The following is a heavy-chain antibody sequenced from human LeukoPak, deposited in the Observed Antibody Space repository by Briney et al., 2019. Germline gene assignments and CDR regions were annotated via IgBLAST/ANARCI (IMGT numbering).Heavy chain of an antibody. Sequence: GGSLRLSCAASGFTFDDYTMHWVRQAPGKGLEWVSLISWDGGSTYYADSVKGRFTISRDNSKNTLYLQMNSLRAEDTAVYYCARGLDAIAAAVHFDYWGQGTLVTVSS. CDR1: GFTFDDYT. CDR3: ARGLDAIAAAVHFDY. D-gene: IGHD6-13*01. CDR2: ISWDGGST. V-gene: IGHV3-43*01. J-gene: IGHJ4*02.